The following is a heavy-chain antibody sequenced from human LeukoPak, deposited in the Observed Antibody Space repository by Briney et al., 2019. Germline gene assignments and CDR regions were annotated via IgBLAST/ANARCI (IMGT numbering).Heavy chain of an antibody. CDR1: GGSISSGDYY. Sequence: SQTLSLTCTVSGGSISSGDYYWNWIRQHPEKSLEWIGYIFYSGSAYYNPSLKSRVTISVDTSKNQFSLKLSSVIAADTAVYYCARGSTLIRGFDYWGQGTLVTVSS. CDR2: IFYSGSA. V-gene: IGHV4-31*03. CDR3: ARGSTLIRGFDY. J-gene: IGHJ4*02. D-gene: IGHD3-10*01.